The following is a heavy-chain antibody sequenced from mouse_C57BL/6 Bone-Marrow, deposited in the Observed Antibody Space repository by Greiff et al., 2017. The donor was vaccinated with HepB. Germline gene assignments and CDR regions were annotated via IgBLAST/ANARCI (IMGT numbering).Heavy chain of an antibody. Sequence: EVKLVESGGGLVQPGGSLKLSCAASGIDFSRYWMSWVRRAPGKGLEWIGEINPDSSTINYAPSLKDKFIISRDNAKNTLYLQMSKLRSEEPALYYCARGGVYYYGMRWYFDVWGTGTTVTVSS. CDR3: ARGGVYYYGMRWYFDV. D-gene: IGHD1-1*01. CDR1: GIDFSRYW. J-gene: IGHJ1*03. CDR2: INPDSSTI. V-gene: IGHV4-1*01.